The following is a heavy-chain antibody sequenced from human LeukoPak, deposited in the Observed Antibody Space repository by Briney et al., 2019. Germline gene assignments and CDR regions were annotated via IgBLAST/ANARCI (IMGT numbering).Heavy chain of an antibody. CDR2: ISGSGGST. V-gene: IGHV3-23*01. D-gene: IGHD3-9*01. CDR1: GFTFSSYG. J-gene: IGHJ4*02. Sequence: GGSLRLSCAASGFTFSSYGMSWVRQAPGKGLEWVSAISGSGGSTYYADSVKGRFTISRDNSKNTLYLQMNSLRAEDTAVYYCASYDILTGPLGGYWGQGTLVTVSS. CDR3: ASYDILTGPLGGY.